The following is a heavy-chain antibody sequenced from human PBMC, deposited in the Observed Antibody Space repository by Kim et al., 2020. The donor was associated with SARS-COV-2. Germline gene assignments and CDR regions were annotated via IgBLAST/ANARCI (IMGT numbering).Heavy chain of an antibody. D-gene: IGHD3-22*01. J-gene: IGHJ4*02. V-gene: IGHV3-30-3*01. Sequence: GGSLRLSCAASGFTFSSYAMHWVRQAPGKGLEWVAVISYDGSNKYYADSVKGRFTISRDNSKNTLYLQMNSLRAEDTAVYYCARGISGYYRLFDYWGQGTLVTVSS. CDR3: ARGISGYYRLFDY. CDR1: GFTFSSYA. CDR2: ISYDGSNK.